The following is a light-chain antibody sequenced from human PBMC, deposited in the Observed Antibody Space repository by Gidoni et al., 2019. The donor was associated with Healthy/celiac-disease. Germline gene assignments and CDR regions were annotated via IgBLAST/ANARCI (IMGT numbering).Light chain of an antibody. CDR1: QSISSW. J-gene: IGKJ1*01. CDR2: KAS. V-gene: IGKV1-5*03. Sequence: DIQMNQSPSTLSASVGDRVTITCRASQSISSWLAWYQQKPWKAPKLLIYKASSLESGVPSRFSGSGSGTEFTLTSSSLQPDDFATYYCQQYNSYSWTFXQXTKVEIK. CDR3: QQYNSYSWT.